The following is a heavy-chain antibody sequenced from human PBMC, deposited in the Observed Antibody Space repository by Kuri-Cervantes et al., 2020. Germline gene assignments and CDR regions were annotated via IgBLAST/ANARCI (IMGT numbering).Heavy chain of an antibody. D-gene: IGHD2-15*01. CDR2: ISGSGGST. V-gene: IGHV3-23*01. Sequence: GESLKISCAASGFTFSNSAMSWVRQAPGKGLEWVSAISGSGGSTYYADSVKGRFTISRDSSKNTLYLQMNSLRAEDTAVYYCAKGTLEFCSGGSCYPVDYWGQGTLVTVSS. J-gene: IGHJ4*02. CDR3: AKGTLEFCSGGSCYPVDY. CDR1: GFTFSNSA.